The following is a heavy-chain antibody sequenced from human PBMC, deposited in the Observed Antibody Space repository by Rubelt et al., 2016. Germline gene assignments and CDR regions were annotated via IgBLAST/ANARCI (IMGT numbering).Heavy chain of an antibody. CDR1: GGSISSGGYY. CDR2: IYYSGST. Sequence: QTLSLTCTVSGGSISSGGYYWSWIRQHPGKGLEWIGYIYYSGSTYYNPSLKSRVTISVDTSKNQFSLKLSSVTAADTAVYYCARHRDYSNHALDIWGQGTMVTVSS. CDR3: ARHRDYSNHALDI. V-gene: IGHV4-31*03. J-gene: IGHJ3*02. D-gene: IGHD4-11*01.